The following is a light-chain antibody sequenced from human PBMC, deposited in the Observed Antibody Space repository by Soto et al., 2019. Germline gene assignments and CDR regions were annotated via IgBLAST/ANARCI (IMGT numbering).Light chain of an antibody. CDR2: DAS. V-gene: IGKV1-5*01. CDR3: QQYNSYIT. Sequence: DIQMTQAPSTLAASVGDIVTITCRASQSISSWLAWYQQKPGKAPKLLIYDASSLESGVPSRFSGSGSGKEFTLTISSLQPDDFATYYCQQYNSYITFGQGTRLEIK. CDR1: QSISSW. J-gene: IGKJ5*01.